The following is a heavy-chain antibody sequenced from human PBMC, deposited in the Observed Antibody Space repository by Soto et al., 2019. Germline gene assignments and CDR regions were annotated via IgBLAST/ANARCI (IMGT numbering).Heavy chain of an antibody. Sequence: PGGSLRLSCAASGFTFSGYSMNWVRQAPGKGLEWVSYISSSSSTIYYADSVKGRFTISRDNAKNSLYLQMNSLRAEDTAVYYCARAGERYDILTGYFYFDYWGQGTLVTVSS. V-gene: IGHV3-48*01. D-gene: IGHD3-9*01. CDR1: GFTFSGYS. J-gene: IGHJ4*02. CDR2: ISSSSSTI. CDR3: ARAGERYDILTGYFYFDY.